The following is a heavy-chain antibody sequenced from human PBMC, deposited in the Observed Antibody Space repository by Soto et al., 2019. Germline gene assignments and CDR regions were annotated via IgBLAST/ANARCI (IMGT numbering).Heavy chain of an antibody. CDR1: GFTFSNAW. CDR2: IKSKTDGGTT. CDR3: TTDRPSFPQTTPHDY. J-gene: IGHJ4*02. V-gene: IGHV3-15*01. D-gene: IGHD4-17*01. Sequence: GESLKISCAASGFTFSNAWMSWVRQAPGKGLEWVGRIKSKTDGGTTDYAAPVKGRFTISRDDSKNTLYLQMNSLKTEDTAVYYCTTDRPSFPQTTPHDYWGQGTLVTVSS.